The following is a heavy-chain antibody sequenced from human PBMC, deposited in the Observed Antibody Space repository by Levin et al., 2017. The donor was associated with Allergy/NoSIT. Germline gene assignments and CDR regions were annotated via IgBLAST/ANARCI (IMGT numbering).Heavy chain of an antibody. V-gene: IGHV1-18*01. J-gene: IGHJ4*02. Sequence: ASVKVSCKASGYTFTTSGISWVRQAPGQGLEWMGWINSYNGKTNYAQKLQDRVIMTTDTSTSTAYMELRSLTSDDTAVYYCARDLDLVATILSRPNLDYWGQGTLVTVSS. CDR1: GYTFTTSG. CDR3: ARDLDLVATILSRPNLDY. CDR2: INSYNGKT. D-gene: IGHD5-12*01.